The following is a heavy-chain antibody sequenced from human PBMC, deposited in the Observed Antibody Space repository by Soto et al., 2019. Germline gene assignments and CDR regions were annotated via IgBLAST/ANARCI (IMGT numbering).Heavy chain of an antibody. CDR3: AHRVKYDTGWDGGDFND. CDR1: GFSLSPPGVG. CDR2: IYWDDDK. Sequence: QITLKESGPTLVKPTQALALTCTFSGFSLSPPGVGVVWIRPPPGKALEWLVFIYWDDDKRYSPSLKRRLTITKDTAKNQVVLTMNNMDPVDTAISYCAHRVKYDTGWDGGDFNDWGQGTLVTVSS. D-gene: IGHD6-19*01. V-gene: IGHV2-5*02. J-gene: IGHJ4*02.